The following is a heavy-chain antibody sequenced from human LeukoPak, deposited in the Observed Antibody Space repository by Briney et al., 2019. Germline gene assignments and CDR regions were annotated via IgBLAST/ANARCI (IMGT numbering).Heavy chain of an antibody. CDR1: GYSISSGYY. Sequence: SETLSLTCTVSGYSISSGYYWGWIRQPPGKGPEWIGSIYHSGSTYYNPSLKSRVTISVDTSKNQFSLKLSSVTAADTAVYYCARDRDLLGYCTNGVCYKGYDYWGQGTLVTVSS. CDR2: IYHSGST. CDR3: ARDRDLLGYCTNGVCYKGYDY. J-gene: IGHJ4*02. D-gene: IGHD2-8*01. V-gene: IGHV4-38-2*02.